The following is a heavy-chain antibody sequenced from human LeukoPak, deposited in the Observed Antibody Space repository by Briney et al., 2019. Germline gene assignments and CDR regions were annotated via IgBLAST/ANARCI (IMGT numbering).Heavy chain of an antibody. CDR3: ASYSSSRPSNYYYYGMDV. D-gene: IGHD6-6*01. J-gene: IGHJ6*02. CDR1: GGTFSSYA. Sequence: ASVKVSCKASGGTFSSYAISWVRQAPGQGLEWMGGIIPIFGTANYAQKFQGRVTITADESTSTAYMELSSLRSEDTAVYYCASYSSSRPSNYYYYGMDVRGQGTTVTVSS. CDR2: IIPIFGTA. V-gene: IGHV1-69*13.